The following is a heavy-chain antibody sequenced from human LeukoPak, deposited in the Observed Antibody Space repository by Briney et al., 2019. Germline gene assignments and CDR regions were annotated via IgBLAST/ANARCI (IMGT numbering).Heavy chain of an antibody. D-gene: IGHD4-23*01. Sequence: GRSLRLSCAASGFIFSSYGIHWVRQAPGKGLEWVAVIWFDGSEKYYGDSVQGRFSISRDNSNNTVDLQMNRLRADDTAVYYCAKVGEFETFGGNSDWYFELWGRGTLVTVSS. J-gene: IGHJ2*01. CDR2: IWFDGSEK. CDR3: AKVGEFETFGGNSDWYFEL. CDR1: GFIFSSYG. V-gene: IGHV3-33*06.